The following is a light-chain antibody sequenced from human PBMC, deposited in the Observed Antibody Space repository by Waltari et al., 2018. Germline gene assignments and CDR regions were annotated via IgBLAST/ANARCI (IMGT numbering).Light chain of an antibody. J-gene: IGLJ1*01. CDR3: AAWDESHYV. Sequence: QSVLTQPPSASETPGQRVTISCPGSHSNLGSHYLSWVRQLPASAPKLLLYGNNQRPSGVPDRFSGSKYGTSASLAISGLRSEDEGVYYCAAWDESHYVFGPGTEVTVL. V-gene: IGLV1-47*01. CDR2: GNN. CDR1: HSNLGSHY.